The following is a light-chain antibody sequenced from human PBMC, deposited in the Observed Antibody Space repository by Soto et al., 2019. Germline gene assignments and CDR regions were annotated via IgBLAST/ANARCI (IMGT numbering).Light chain of an antibody. CDR1: QGIGNY. CDR3: HQLNDYPLT. CDR2: AAS. V-gene: IGKV1-9*01. J-gene: IGKJ4*01. Sequence: DIQLTQSPSFLSASVGDRVIITCRASQGIGNYLAWYQQKPGKAPNLLIYAASTLQSGVPSRFSGSGSGTEYTLTISSLQPEDFATYYCHQLNDYPLTFGGGTKVDIK.